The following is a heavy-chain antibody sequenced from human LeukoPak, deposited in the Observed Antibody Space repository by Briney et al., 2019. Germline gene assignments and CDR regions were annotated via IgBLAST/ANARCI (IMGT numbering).Heavy chain of an antibody. J-gene: IGHJ4*02. CDR1: GFTFSSYS. CDR2: ISSSSSTI. V-gene: IGHV3-48*01. Sequence: GGSLRLSCAASGFTFSSYSMTWVRQAPGKGLEWVSYISSSSSTIYYADSVKGRFTISRDNAKNSLYLQMNSLRAEDTAVYYCARGPSRGAYYFDYWAQGTLVTVSS. D-gene: IGHD2-2*01. CDR3: ARGPSRGAYYFDY.